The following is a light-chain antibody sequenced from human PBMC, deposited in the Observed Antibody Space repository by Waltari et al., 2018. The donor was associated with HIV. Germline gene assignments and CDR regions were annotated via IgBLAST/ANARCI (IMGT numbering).Light chain of an antibody. CDR1: KSNIGAGPD. CDR3: QSSDIRLHGLWV. Sequence: QSLLTQPPSVSATPGQRITISCPGNKSNIGAGPDVPWSRQLPGTAPRLLIFANSNRPSGVPDRISGSKSTASASLAITGLQAEDEGYYYCQSSDIRLHGLWVFGGGTKVTVL. J-gene: IGLJ3*02. V-gene: IGLV1-40*01. CDR2: ANS.